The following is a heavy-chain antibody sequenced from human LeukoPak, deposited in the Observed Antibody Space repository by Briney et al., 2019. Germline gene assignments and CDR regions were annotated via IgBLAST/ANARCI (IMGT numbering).Heavy chain of an antibody. CDR1: XGSISSSTYY. V-gene: IGHV4-39*01. D-gene: IGHD3-22*01. J-gene: IGHJ4*02. Sequence: SETLSLTCTVSXGSISSSTYYWGWIRQPPGKGLDWSGSFYYGGSTYYNPSLKSRVTISVDTSKNQFSLKLSSVTAADTAVYYCARRFGLGYDSSGYHGGYFDYWGQGTLVTVSS. CDR2: FYYGGST. CDR3: ARRFGLGYDSSGYHGGYFDY.